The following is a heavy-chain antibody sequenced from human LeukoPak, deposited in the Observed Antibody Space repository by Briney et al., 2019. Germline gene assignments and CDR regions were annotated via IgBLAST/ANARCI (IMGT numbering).Heavy chain of an antibody. Sequence: SETLSLTCTVTGGSISRYYWSWIRQPPGKGLEWIGYKDYSGSTNYNRSLKSRVTISVDTSKNQFSLKLSPVTAADTAVYYCARVYYSSSYDYWYFDLWGRGTLVTVSS. CDR1: GGSISRYY. D-gene: IGHD6-13*01. CDR2: KDYSGST. CDR3: ARVYYSSSYDYWYFDL. V-gene: IGHV4-59*01. J-gene: IGHJ2*01.